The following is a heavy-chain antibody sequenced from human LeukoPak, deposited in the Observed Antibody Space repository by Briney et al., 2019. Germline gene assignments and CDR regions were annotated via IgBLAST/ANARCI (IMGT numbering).Heavy chain of an antibody. D-gene: IGHD6-19*01. CDR1: GFTFSSYG. V-gene: IGHV3-33*01. CDR3: ARAPLSSGSYFDY. J-gene: IGHJ4*02. Sequence: AGGSLRLSCAASGFTFSSYGMHWVRQAPGKGLEWVAVIWYDGSNKYYADSVKGRFTISRDNSKNTLYLQMNSLRAEDTAVYYCARAPLSSGSYFDYWSQGTLVTVSS. CDR2: IWYDGSNK.